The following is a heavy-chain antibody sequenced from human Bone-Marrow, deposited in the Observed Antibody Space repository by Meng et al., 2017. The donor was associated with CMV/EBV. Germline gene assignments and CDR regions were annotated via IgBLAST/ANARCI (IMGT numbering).Heavy chain of an antibody. CDR2: ISSSSSYI. D-gene: IGHD3-3*01. Sequence: GESLKISCAASGFTFSSYSMNWARQAPGKGLEWVSSISSSSSYIYYADSVKGRFTISRDNAKNSLYLQMNSLRAEDTAVYYCARERGSITIFGVPRGANWFDPWGQGTLVTVSS. CDR3: ARERGSITIFGVPRGANWFDP. V-gene: IGHV3-21*01. CDR1: GFTFSSYS. J-gene: IGHJ5*02.